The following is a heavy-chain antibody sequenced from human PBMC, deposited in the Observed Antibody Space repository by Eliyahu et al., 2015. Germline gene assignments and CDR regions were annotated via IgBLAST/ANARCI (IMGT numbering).Heavy chain of an antibody. CDR3: ARXIFNWKYVEGVYEYYGMDA. Sequence: QVHLVQSGGEVRKPGASVKVSCKASGYNFINFGISWVRXAPGQGLEGXGWINGYRGNTNYAXNXQDRITMTADTSTTTAYMEVRSLTSDDTAVYFCARXIFNWKYVEGVYEYYGMDAWGQGTTVTVSS. CDR1: GYNFINFG. D-gene: IGHD1-1*01. V-gene: IGHV1-18*01. J-gene: IGHJ6*02. CDR2: INGYRGNT.